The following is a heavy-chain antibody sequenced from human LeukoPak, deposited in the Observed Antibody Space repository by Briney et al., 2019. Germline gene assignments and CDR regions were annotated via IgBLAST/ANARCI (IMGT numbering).Heavy chain of an antibody. CDR3: ARGTMTTVTYYFDC. D-gene: IGHD4-17*01. V-gene: IGHV4-34*01. J-gene: IGHJ4*02. CDR1: GGSFSGYY. Sequence: KSSETLSLTCAVYGGSFSGYYWSWVRQPPGKGLEWVGDINHSGSTNYNPSLKSRVTISADTSKNQFSLKLSSVTAADTAVYYCARGTMTTVTYYFDCWGQGTLVTVSS. CDR2: INHSGST.